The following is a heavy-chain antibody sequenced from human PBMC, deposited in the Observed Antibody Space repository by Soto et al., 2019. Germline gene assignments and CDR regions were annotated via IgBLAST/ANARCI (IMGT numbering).Heavy chain of an antibody. CDR1: GFTFSSYS. CDR2: ISSSSSYI. CDR3: ARGIVATIPTFDY. Sequence: EVQLVESGGGLVKPGGSLRLSCAASGFTFSSYSMNWVRQAPGKGLEWVSSISSSSSYIYYADSVKGRFTISRDNAKNSLYLQMNRLRAEDTAVYYCARGIVATIPTFDYWGQGTLVTVSS. J-gene: IGHJ4*02. V-gene: IGHV3-21*01. D-gene: IGHD5-12*01.